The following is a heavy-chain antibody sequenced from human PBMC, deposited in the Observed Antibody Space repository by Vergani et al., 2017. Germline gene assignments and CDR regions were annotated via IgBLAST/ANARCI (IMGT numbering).Heavy chain of an antibody. Sequence: QVQLVESGGGVVQPGRSLRLSCAASGFTFSSYAMHWVRQAPGKGLEWVAVISYDGSNKYYADSVKGRFTISRDNSKNTLYLQMNSLRAEDTAVYYCARDGGDGYNSESDYYYYYMDVWGKGTTVTVSS. CDR3: ARDGGDGYNSESDYYYYYMDV. CDR1: GFTFSSYA. CDR2: ISYDGSNK. D-gene: IGHD5-24*01. J-gene: IGHJ6*03. V-gene: IGHV3-30-3*01.